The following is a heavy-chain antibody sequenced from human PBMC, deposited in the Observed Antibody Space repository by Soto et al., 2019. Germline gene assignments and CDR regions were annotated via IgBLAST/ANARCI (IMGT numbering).Heavy chain of an antibody. J-gene: IGHJ6*02. CDR1: GGSISSGDYY. Sequence: QVQLQESGPGLVKPSQTLSLTCTVSGGSISSGDYYWSWIRQPPGKGLEWIGYIYYSGSTYYNPSLKSRVTISVDTSKNQFSLKLSSVTAADTAVYYCARDLLNAESDYTYYGMDVWGQGTTVTVSS. V-gene: IGHV4-30-4*01. D-gene: IGHD1-26*01. CDR3: ARDLLNAESDYTYYGMDV. CDR2: IYYSGST.